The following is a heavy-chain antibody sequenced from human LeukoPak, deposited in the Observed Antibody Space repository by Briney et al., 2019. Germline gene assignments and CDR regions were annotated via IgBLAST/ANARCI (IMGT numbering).Heavy chain of an antibody. V-gene: IGHV3-7*03. J-gene: IGHJ3*02. CDR1: GFPFSSYW. CDR2: IKQDGSKK. CDR3: ARTYYDSSGPVVADAFDI. Sequence: GGSLRLSCVASGFPFSSYWMTWVRQAPGKGLEWVANIKQDGSKKSYVDSVKGRFTISRDNAKNALYLQMNSLRAEDTAVYYCARTYYDSSGPVVADAFDIWGQGTMVTVSS. D-gene: IGHD3-22*01.